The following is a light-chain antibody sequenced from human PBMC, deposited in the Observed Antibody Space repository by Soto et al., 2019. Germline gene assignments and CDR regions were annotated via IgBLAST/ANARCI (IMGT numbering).Light chain of an antibody. CDR3: SSYTTSNTRQIV. CDR2: DVS. V-gene: IGLV2-14*03. CDR1: SSDVGGYNY. Sequence: QSVLTQPASVSGSPGQSITLSCTGTSSDVGGYNYVSWYQHHPGKAPKLMIYDVSNRPSGVSNRFSGSKSGNTASLTISGLQPEDEADYYCSSYTTSNTRQIVFGTGTKVNVL. J-gene: IGLJ1*01.